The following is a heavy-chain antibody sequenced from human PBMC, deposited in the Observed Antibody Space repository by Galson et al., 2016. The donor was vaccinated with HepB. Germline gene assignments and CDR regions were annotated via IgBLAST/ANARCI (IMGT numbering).Heavy chain of an antibody. CDR3: ARREDSSGTFHH. J-gene: IGHJ4*02. CDR2: VYNSDT. Sequence: TLSLTCTVSGASVSSTSHCWSWIRRPPGKGLEWIGYVYNSDTNYNPSLKSRVTISTDTSKNQFSLKLSSATPADTAMYYCARREDSSGTFHHWGQGTLVTVSS. V-gene: IGHV4-61*01. D-gene: IGHD1-1*01. CDR1: GASVSSTSHC.